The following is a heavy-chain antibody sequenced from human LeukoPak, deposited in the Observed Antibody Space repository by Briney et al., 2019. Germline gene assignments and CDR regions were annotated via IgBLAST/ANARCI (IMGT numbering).Heavy chain of an antibody. CDR3: AKDESLGYSSSGFDY. V-gene: IGHV3-33*06. CDR2: IWFDGTNE. CDR1: GCSFSSYG. D-gene: IGHD6-6*01. Sequence: GGSLRLSCAASGCSFSSYGMHWVRQAPGKGLDWVALIWFDGTNEHYADSVKGRFTISRDNSKNTLYLQMNSLRADDTGIYYCAKDESLGYSSSGFDYWGQGTLVTVSS. J-gene: IGHJ4*02.